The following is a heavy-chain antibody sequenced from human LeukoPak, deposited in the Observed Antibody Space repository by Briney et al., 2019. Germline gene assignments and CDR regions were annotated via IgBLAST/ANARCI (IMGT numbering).Heavy chain of an antibody. Sequence: GESLKISCKGSGYSFSTHWIGWVRQMPGKGLEWMGIIHPGDSDTRYSPSFQGQVTFSADKSINTAYLQWDSLEASDTAMYYCARAGDTPFDWLTGHAFDTWGQGTMVTVSS. J-gene: IGHJ3*02. D-gene: IGHD3-9*01. CDR3: ARAGDTPFDWLTGHAFDT. CDR1: GYSFSTHW. V-gene: IGHV5-51*01. CDR2: IHPGDSDT.